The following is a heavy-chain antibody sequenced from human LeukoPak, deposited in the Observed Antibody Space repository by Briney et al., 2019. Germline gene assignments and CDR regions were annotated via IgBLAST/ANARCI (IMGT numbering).Heavy chain of an antibody. V-gene: IGHV4-59*08. CDR1: GGSISSYY. CDR2: IYYSGST. CDR3: ARHHGPYYYYGMDA. Sequence: SETLSLTRTVSGGSISSYYWSWIRQPPGKGLEWIGYIYYSGSTNYNPSLKSRVTISVDTSKNQFSLKLSSVTAADTAVYYCARHHGPYYYYGMDAWGQGTTVTVSS. J-gene: IGHJ6*02.